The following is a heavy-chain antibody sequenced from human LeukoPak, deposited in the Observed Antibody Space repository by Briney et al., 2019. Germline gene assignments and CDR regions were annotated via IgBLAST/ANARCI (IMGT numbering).Heavy chain of an antibody. CDR1: GFTFSNYA. CDR2: ISGSGDST. D-gene: IGHD3-3*01. V-gene: IGHV3-23*01. J-gene: IGHJ4*02. Sequence: GSLRLSCAASGFTFSNYAMSWVRQAPGKGLEWVSAISGSGDSTYYADSVKGRFTISRDSSMETLYLQMNSLGAEDTATYFCAKRLSFGVAIGDFDYWGQGTLVTVSS. CDR3: AKRLSFGVAIGDFDY.